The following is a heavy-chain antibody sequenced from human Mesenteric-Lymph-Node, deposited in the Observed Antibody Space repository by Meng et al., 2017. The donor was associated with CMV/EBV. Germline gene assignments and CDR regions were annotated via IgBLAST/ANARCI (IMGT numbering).Heavy chain of an antibody. CDR1: GGSTSSSNW. V-gene: IGHV4-4*02. Sequence: SGGSTSSSNWWSGVRQPPGKGLEWIGEIYQSGRTNYNPSLKSRVTISVDKSKSQFSLKVASLTAADTAVYYCAGIDCSGGSCHSIDYWGQGALVTVSS. CDR2: IYQSGRT. D-gene: IGHD2-15*01. J-gene: IGHJ4*02. CDR3: AGIDCSGGSCHSIDY.